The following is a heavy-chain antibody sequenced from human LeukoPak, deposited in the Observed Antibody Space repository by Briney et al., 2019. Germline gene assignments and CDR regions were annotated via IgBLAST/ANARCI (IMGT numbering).Heavy chain of an antibody. J-gene: IGHJ4*02. CDR1: GYTFTSYG. CDR3: ARGLIYDSSGYYPDY. D-gene: IGHD3-22*01. Sequence: ASVKVSCEASGYTFTSYGISWVRQAPGQGLEWMGWISAYNGNTNYAQKLQGRVTMTTDTSTSTAYMELRSLRSDDTAVYYCARGLIYDSSGYYPDYWGQGTLVTVSS. V-gene: IGHV1-18*01. CDR2: ISAYNGNT.